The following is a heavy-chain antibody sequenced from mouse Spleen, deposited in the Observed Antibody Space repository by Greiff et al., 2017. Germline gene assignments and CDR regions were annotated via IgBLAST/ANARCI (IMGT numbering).Heavy chain of an antibody. CDR1: GYTFTSYW. CDR2: IDPSDSYT. J-gene: IGHJ2*01. D-gene: IGHD1-1*01. V-gene: IGHV1-50*01. Sequence: VQLQQPGAELVKPGASVKLSCKASGYTFTSYWMQWVKQRPGQGLEWIGEIDPSDSYTNYNQKFKGKATLTVDTSSSTAYMQLSSLTSEDSAVYYCARWIITTVVATKNFDYWGQGTTLTVSS. CDR3: ARWIITTVVATKNFDY.